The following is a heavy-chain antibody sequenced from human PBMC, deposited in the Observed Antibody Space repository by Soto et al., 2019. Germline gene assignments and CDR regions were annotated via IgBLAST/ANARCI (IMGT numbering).Heavy chain of an antibody. D-gene: IGHD6-19*01. V-gene: IGHV3-23*01. Sequence: AGGSLRLSCAASGFTFSSYAMSWVRQAPGKGLEWVSAISGSGGSTYYADSVKGRFTISRDNSKNTLYLQMNSLRAEDTAVYYCAKVSGIAVAGTSDDYWGQGNLVTVS. J-gene: IGHJ4*02. CDR3: AKVSGIAVAGTSDDY. CDR2: ISGSGGST. CDR1: GFTFSSYA.